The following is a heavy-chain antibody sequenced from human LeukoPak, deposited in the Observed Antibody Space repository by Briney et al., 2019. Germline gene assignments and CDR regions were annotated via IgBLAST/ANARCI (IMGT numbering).Heavy chain of an antibody. D-gene: IGHD3-10*01. Sequence: PSETLSLTCAVYGVSFSGYYWSWLRQPPGKGLEWIGEINHSGSTNYNPSLKSRVTISVDTSKNQFSLKLSSVTAADTAVYYCARSGTRRSYGSGSPPSYWGQGTLVTVSS. CDR3: ARSGTRRSYGSGSPPSY. V-gene: IGHV4-34*01. CDR2: INHSGST. CDR1: GVSFSGYY. J-gene: IGHJ4*02.